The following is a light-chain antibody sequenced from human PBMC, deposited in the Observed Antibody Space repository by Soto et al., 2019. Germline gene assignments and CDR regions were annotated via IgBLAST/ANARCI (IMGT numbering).Light chain of an antibody. J-gene: IGKJ1*01. CDR1: QSFRGL. V-gene: IGKV3-20*01. Sequence: EVVLTHSRVTLSLSPGERATLSCRASQSFRGLLAWYQQKPGQAPRLLIYGASIRATGIPDRFSGSGSGTDFTLTITRLEPEDFAVYYCQQYGSSPRTFGQGTKVDIK. CDR3: QQYGSSPRT. CDR2: GAS.